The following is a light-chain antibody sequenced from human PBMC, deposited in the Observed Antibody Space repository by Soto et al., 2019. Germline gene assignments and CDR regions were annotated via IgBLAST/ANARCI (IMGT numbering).Light chain of an antibody. Sequence: EIVLTQSPGTLSLSPGERATLSCRASQSVSSSYLAWYQQKPGQAPRLLIYGASNRATGIPDRFSGSGSGTDFTLTINRLEPEDFAAYYCQQYGSSPALTFGGGTKVDIK. CDR2: GAS. CDR1: QSVSSSY. V-gene: IGKV3-20*01. J-gene: IGKJ4*01. CDR3: QQYGSSPALT.